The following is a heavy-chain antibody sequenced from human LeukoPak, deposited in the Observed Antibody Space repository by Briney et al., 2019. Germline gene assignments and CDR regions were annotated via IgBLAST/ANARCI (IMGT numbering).Heavy chain of an antibody. V-gene: IGHV4-39*01. Sequence: SETLSLTCTVSGFSISSSSYYWGWIRQPPGKGLEWIVSIYYSGSTYYNPSLRSRVTISVDTSKNQFSLKLSSVTAADTAVYYCAKLGYSYGYGYYYYYYMDVWGKGTTVTISS. D-gene: IGHD5-18*01. CDR3: AKLGYSYGYGYYYYYYMDV. J-gene: IGHJ6*03. CDR2: IYYSGST. CDR1: GFSISSSSYY.